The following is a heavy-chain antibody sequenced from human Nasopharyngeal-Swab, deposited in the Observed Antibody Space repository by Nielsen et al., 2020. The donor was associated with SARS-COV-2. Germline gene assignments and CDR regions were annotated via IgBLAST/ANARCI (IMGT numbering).Heavy chain of an antibody. V-gene: IGHV4-39*01. J-gene: IGHJ6*03. CDR2: IYYSGST. CDR1: GGSISSSSYY. CDR3: ASYYDSSGYQTFYYYYMDV. D-gene: IGHD3-22*01. Sequence: SETLSLTCTVSGGSISSSSYYWGWIRQPPGKGLEWIGSIYYSGSTYYNPSLKGRVTISVDTSKNQFSLKLSSVTAADTAVYYCASYYDSSGYQTFYYYYMDVWGKGTTVTVSS.